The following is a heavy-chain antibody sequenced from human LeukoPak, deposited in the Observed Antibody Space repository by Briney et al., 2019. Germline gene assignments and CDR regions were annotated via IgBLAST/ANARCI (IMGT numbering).Heavy chain of an antibody. Sequence: PSETLSLTCAVYGGSFSGYYWSWIRQPPGKGLEWIGEINHSGSTNYNPSLKSRVTISVDTSKNQFSLKLSSVTAADTAVYYCMGYCSSTSCANFDYWGQGTLVTVSS. CDR2: INHSGST. D-gene: IGHD2-2*01. V-gene: IGHV4-34*03. CDR3: MGYCSSTSCANFDY. CDR1: GGSFSGYY. J-gene: IGHJ4*02.